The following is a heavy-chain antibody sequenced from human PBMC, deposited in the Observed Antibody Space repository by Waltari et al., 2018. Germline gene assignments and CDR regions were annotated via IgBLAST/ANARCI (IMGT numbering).Heavy chain of an antibody. J-gene: IGHJ5*02. CDR1: GGSLGSHY. D-gene: IGHD2-8*02. CDR2: IYYSGST. Sequence: QVQLQESGPGLVKPSETLSLTCTVSGGSLGSHYWRWIRQPPGKGLEWIGYIYYSGSTNYNPSLKSRVTISVDTSKNQFSLKLSSVTAADTAVYYCARGGVGWFDPWGQGTLVTVSS. CDR3: ARGGVGWFDP. V-gene: IGHV4-59*11.